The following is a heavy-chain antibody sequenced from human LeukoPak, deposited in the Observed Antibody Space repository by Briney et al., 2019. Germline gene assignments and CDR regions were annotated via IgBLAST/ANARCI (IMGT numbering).Heavy chain of an antibody. V-gene: IGHV1-69*01. J-gene: IGHJ6*03. Sequence: SVKVFCKASGGTFSSYAISWVRQAPGQGLEWMGGIIPIFGTANYAQKFQGRVTITADESTSTAYMELSSLRSEDTAVYYCARSVRVDIVATTLDYYYMDVWGKGTTVTISS. D-gene: IGHD5-12*01. CDR2: IIPIFGTA. CDR3: ARSVRVDIVATTLDYYYMDV. CDR1: GGTFSSYA.